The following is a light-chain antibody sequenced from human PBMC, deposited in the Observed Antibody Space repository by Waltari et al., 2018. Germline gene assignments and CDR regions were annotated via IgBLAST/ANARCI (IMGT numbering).Light chain of an antibody. Sequence: DIVMTQSPLPLPVTPGEPASISCRSRQSLLHSNGFNYLDWYLQSSGQSPQLLIYLGSHRAPGVPDRFSASASGTDFTLKISRVEAEDVGVYYCMQALQTPWRFGQGTKVEI. CDR1: QSLLHSNGFNY. CDR3: MQALQTPWR. CDR2: LGS. V-gene: IGKV2-28*01. J-gene: IGKJ1*01.